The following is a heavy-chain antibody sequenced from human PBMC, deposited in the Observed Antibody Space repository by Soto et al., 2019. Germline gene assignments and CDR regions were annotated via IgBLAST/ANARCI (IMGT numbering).Heavy chain of an antibody. CDR3: AREYGADVGHLLS. CDR1: GGSISSGGYC. D-gene: IGHD4-17*01. J-gene: IGHJ4*02. CDR2: IYYSGST. Sequence: SETLSLTCTVSGGSISSGGYCWSWIRQHPGKGLEWIGYIYYSGSTYYNPSLKSRATISVDTSKNRFSLNLSSVTAADTAVYYFAREYGADVGHLLSRGQGPPVTVSS. V-gene: IGHV4-31*03.